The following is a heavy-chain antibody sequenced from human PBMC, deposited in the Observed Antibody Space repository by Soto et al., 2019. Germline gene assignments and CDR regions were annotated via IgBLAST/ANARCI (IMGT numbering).Heavy chain of an antibody. D-gene: IGHD2-15*01. CDR1: GFTFDDHT. CDR2: ITWDAGSA. Sequence: GRSLRLSCAGSGFTFDDHTMHWVRQAPGKGLEWVSLITWDAGSAFYADSVRGRFTISRDNSKNSLYLQMNSLRTEDSALYYCAKEKDRIFDYWGRGTPVTVSS. CDR3: AKEKDRIFDY. J-gene: IGHJ4*02. V-gene: IGHV3-43*01.